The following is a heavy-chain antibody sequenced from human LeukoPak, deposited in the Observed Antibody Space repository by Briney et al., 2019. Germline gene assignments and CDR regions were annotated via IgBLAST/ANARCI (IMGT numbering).Heavy chain of an antibody. Sequence: SETLSLTCTVSGGSISSSSYYWGWIRQPPGKGLEWIGSIYYSGSTYYNPSLKSRVTISVDTSKNQFSLKLSSVTAADTAVYYCARSQLWFPFDYWGQGTLVTVSS. D-gene: IGHD5-18*01. CDR2: IYYSGST. CDR1: GGSISSSSYY. V-gene: IGHV4-39*07. CDR3: ARSQLWFPFDY. J-gene: IGHJ4*02.